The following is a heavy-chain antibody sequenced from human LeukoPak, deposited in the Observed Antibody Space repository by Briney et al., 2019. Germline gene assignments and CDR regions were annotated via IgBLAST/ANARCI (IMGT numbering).Heavy chain of an antibody. CDR3: AREGPKWELPGR. Sequence: GASVKVSCKASGYTFTGYYMHWVRQAPGQGLEWMGRIIPILGIANYAQKFQGRVTITADKSTSTAYMELSSLRSEDTAVYYCAREGPKWELPGRWGQGTLVTVSS. V-gene: IGHV1-69*04. D-gene: IGHD1-26*01. CDR2: IIPILGIA. CDR1: GYTFTGYY. J-gene: IGHJ4*02.